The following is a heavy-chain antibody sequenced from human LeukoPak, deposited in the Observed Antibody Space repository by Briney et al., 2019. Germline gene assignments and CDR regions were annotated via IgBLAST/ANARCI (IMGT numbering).Heavy chain of an antibody. CDR2: INHSGST. V-gene: IGHV4-34*01. Sequence: SETLSLTCTVSGGSFSGYYWSWIRQPPGKGLEWIGEINHSGSTNYNPSLKSRVTISVDTSKNQFSLKLSSVTAADTAVYYCARGRSSGWYTRNVPYYYYGMDVWGQGTTVTVSS. CDR1: GGSFSGYY. D-gene: IGHD6-19*01. J-gene: IGHJ6*02. CDR3: ARGRSSGWYTRNVPYYYYGMDV.